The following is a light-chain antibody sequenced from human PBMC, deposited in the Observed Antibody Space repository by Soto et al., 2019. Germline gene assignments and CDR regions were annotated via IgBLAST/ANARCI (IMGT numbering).Light chain of an antibody. Sequence: DIQSTQSPSTLSGSLGHIVTITCRSSQSISSWLAWYQQKPGKAPKVLIYKASTLKSGVPSRFSGSGSGTEFALTISRLEPEDFAVYYCQQYGSSPPFTFGGGTKVDIK. CDR1: QSISSW. CDR3: QQYGSSPPFT. J-gene: IGKJ4*01. CDR2: KAS. V-gene: IGKV1-5*03.